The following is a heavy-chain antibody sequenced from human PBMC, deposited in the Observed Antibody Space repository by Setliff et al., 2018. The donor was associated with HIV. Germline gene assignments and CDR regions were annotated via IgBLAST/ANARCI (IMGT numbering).Heavy chain of an antibody. CDR2: INSNSRTI. Sequence: GGSLSLSCVGSGLSFSSYSMNWVRQAPGKGLEWISYINSNSRTIYYADSVKGRFTITRDNGENSVYLQMNSLSAEDTAVYYCAVTYNNYFDYWGQGTLVTVSS. J-gene: IGHJ4*02. CDR3: AVTYNNYFDY. CDR1: GLSFSSYS. V-gene: IGHV3-48*01. D-gene: IGHD1-20*01.